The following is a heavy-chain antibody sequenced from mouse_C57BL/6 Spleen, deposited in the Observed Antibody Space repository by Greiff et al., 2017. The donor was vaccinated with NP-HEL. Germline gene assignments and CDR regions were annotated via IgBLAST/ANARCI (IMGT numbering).Heavy chain of an antibody. CDR1: GYTFTSYW. CDR3: ARWTGRLAY. J-gene: IGHJ3*01. CDR2: IDPSDSYT. V-gene: IGHV1-50*01. D-gene: IGHD4-1*01. Sequence: QVQLQQPGAELVKPGASVKLSCKASGYTFTSYWMQWVKQRPGQGLEWIGEIDPSDSYTNYNQKFKGKATLTVDTSSSTAYMQLSSLTSEDSAVYYCARWTGRLAYWGQGTLVTVSA.